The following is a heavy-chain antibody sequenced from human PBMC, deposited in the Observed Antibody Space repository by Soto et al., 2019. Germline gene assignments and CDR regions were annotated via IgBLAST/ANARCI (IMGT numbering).Heavy chain of an antibody. Sequence: EVQLVESGGGLVQPGGSLRLSCAASGFTVSSNYMSWVRQAPGKGLEWVSVIYSGGSTYDADSVKGRFTISRHNSKNTLYLQMNSLRAEDTAVYYGARCSSWDSGHDYGGQGTLVTVSS. CDR1: GFTVSSNY. CDR2: IYSGGST. D-gene: IGHD6-13*01. J-gene: IGHJ4*02. CDR3: ARCSSWDSGHDY. V-gene: IGHV3-53*04.